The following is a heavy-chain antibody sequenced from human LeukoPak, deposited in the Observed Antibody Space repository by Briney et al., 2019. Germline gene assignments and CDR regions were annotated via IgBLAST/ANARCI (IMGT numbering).Heavy chain of an antibody. D-gene: IGHD6-19*01. Sequence: GGSLRLSCTASDFNFSSYWMDWVRQAPGKGLEWVAYIGNSGNTVYYADSVKGRFTISRDNAKNSLYLQMNSLRAEDTAVYYCARADLAVVPVFDYWGQGTLVTVSS. CDR2: IGNSGNTV. CDR3: ARADLAVVPVFDY. V-gene: IGHV3-48*03. J-gene: IGHJ4*02. CDR1: DFNFSSYW.